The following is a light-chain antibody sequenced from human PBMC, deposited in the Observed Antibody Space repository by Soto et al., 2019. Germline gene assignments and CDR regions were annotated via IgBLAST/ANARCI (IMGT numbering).Light chain of an antibody. J-gene: IGKJ1*01. CDR2: EVF. CDR1: QSLLNSGGKTY. CDR3: LQTTQFPCT. V-gene: IGKV2D-29*01. Sequence: DIVMTQTPLSLSVTPGQPASISCKSSQSLLNSGGKTYFYWYLQKPGQPPQLLIYEVFNRFSGVPDRFSGSGSGTDFTLNISRVEAEDVGFYYCLQTTQFPCTCGQGTRVEIK.